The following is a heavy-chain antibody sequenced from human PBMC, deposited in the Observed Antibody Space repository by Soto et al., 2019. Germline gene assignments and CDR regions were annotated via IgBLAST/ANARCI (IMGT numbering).Heavy chain of an antibody. D-gene: IGHD2-2*01. Sequence: SETLSLTCAVSRDSISGSQWWSWFRLPPGKGLEWIGEISHTGTTNYNPSLKRRVTMSVDKPKNQFSLKLTSVNAADTSVYYCARFISSRDEYFDYWCQGTVVKVSS. V-gene: IGHV4-4*02. CDR2: ISHTGTT. CDR1: RDSISGSQW. J-gene: IGHJ4*02. CDR3: ARFISSRDEYFDY.